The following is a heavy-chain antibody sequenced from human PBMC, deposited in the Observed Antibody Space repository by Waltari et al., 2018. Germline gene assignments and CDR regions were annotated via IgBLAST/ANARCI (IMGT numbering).Heavy chain of an antibody. Sequence: QVQLIQSGAEVKKPGASVKVSCKASGYTFTTYGITWVRQAPGQGLEWMGWIGVDNGHTSYAQKLQDRVTMTTDTSTSTAYMELRSPTSDDTAVYYCARVGGNRYYYDGRGFVYYFDYWGQGTLVTVSS. J-gene: IGHJ4*02. CDR3: ARVGGNRYYYDGRGFVYYFDY. V-gene: IGHV1-18*01. CDR1: GYTFTTYG. D-gene: IGHD3-22*01. CDR2: IGVDNGHT.